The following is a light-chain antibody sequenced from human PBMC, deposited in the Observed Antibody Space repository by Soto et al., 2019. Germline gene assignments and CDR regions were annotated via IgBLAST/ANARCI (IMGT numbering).Light chain of an antibody. CDR1: QSVSSSY. Sequence: EIVLTQSPGTLSLSPGERAALSCRASQSVSSSYVAWYQQKSGQAPRLLIYDTSSRVTGIPDRFSGSGSGTDFTLTISRLEPEDFAVFYCQQYGTSEIIFGQGTRLEIK. V-gene: IGKV3-20*01. CDR3: QQYGTSEII. J-gene: IGKJ5*01. CDR2: DTS.